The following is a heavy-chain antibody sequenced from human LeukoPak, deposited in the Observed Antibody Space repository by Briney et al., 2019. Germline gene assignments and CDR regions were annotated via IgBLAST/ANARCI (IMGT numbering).Heavy chain of an antibody. CDR2: ITSDGSST. V-gene: IGHV3-74*01. Sequence: GGSLRLSCAASGFTFSSYWMHWVRQAPGKGLVWVSRITSDGSSTNYADSVKGRFTISRDNAKNTLYLQMNSLRAGDTAVYYCAKDLGWSYDSSGYQDYWGQGTLVTVSS. CDR3: AKDLGWSYDSSGYQDY. D-gene: IGHD3-22*01. CDR1: GFTFSSYW. J-gene: IGHJ4*02.